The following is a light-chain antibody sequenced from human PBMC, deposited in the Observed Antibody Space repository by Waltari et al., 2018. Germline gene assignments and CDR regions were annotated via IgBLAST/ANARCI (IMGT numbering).Light chain of an antibody. V-gene: IGKV1-39*01. CDR1: QAISTY. CDR3: QQSYSAPLA. J-gene: IGKJ4*01. CDR2: SSS. Sequence: DTLMTQSPSSLSASVGDRVTITCRASQAISTYVNWYQQTPGMAPKLLIFSSSTLPRGVSSRVSGSGSGTEFTLTISNLQPDDFATYYCQQSYSAPLAFGGGTKLDI.